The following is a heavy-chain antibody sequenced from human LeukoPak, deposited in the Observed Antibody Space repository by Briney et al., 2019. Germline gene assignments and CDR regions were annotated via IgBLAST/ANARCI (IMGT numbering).Heavy chain of an antibody. Sequence: SETLSLTCAVYGGSFSAYYWSWIRQPPGKGLEWIGEINHSGSTNYNPSLKSRVSMSVDTSKNQFSLNLSSVTAADTAVYYCARGSSSSTYDDMDVWGQGTTVTVSS. J-gene: IGHJ6*02. CDR3: ARGSSSSTYDDMDV. CDR1: GGSFSAYY. D-gene: IGHD3-3*01. CDR2: INHSGST. V-gene: IGHV4-34*01.